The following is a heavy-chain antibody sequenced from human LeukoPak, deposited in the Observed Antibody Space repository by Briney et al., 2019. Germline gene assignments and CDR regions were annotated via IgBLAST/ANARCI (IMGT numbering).Heavy chain of an antibody. CDR1: GFTFSSYG. CDR2: IWYDGSNK. V-gene: IGHV3-33*06. J-gene: IGHJ4*02. Sequence: GRSLRLSCAASGFTFSSYGTHWVRQAPGKGLEWVAVIWYDGSNKYYADSVKGRFTISRDNSKNTLYLQMNSLRAEDTAVYYCAKDPADGYNPFDYWGQGTLVTVSS. CDR3: AKDPADGYNPFDY. D-gene: IGHD5-24*01.